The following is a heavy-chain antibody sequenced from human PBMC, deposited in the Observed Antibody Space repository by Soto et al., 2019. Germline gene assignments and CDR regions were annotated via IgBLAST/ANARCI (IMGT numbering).Heavy chain of an antibody. CDR2: IYPGDSDT. D-gene: IGHD3-3*01. Sequence: LGESLKISCKGSGYSFTSYWIGWVRQMPGKGLEWMGIIYPGDSDTRYSPSFQGQVTISADKSISTAYLQWSSLKASDTAMYYCARQSPPTSIYYDFWSGYSPKYYYYGMDVWGQGTTVTVSS. V-gene: IGHV5-51*01. J-gene: IGHJ6*02. CDR3: ARQSPPTSIYYDFWSGYSPKYYYYGMDV. CDR1: GYSFTSYW.